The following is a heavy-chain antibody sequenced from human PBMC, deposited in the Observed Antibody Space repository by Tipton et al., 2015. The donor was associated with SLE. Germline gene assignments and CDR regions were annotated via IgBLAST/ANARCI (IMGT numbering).Heavy chain of an antibody. CDR1: GASVSNYY. J-gene: IGHJ3*02. Sequence: TLSLTCTVSGASVSNYYWSWIRQPPGKGLEWVGYIYYSGSTNYNPSLKSRVTISLDTSKNQFSLNLSSVTAADTAVYYCAREGYDLWSATPGGFDIWGQGTMVTVSS. CDR2: IYYSGST. D-gene: IGHD3-3*01. V-gene: IGHV4-59*02. CDR3: AREGYDLWSATPGGFDI.